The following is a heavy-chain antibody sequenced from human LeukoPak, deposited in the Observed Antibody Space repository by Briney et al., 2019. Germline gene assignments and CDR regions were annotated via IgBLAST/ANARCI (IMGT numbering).Heavy chain of an antibody. Sequence: GGSLRLSCAASGFTFSSYAMSWVRQAPGKGLEWVSAISGSGGSTHYADSVKGRFTISRDNSKNTLYLQMNSLRAEDTAVYYCAKVWAATRDAFDIWGQGTMVTVSS. J-gene: IGHJ3*02. D-gene: IGHD3-16*01. CDR3: AKVWAATRDAFDI. V-gene: IGHV3-23*01. CDR1: GFTFSSYA. CDR2: ISGSGGST.